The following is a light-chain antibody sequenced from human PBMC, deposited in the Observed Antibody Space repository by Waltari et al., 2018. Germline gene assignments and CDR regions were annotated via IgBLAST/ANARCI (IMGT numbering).Light chain of an antibody. J-gene: IGKJ4*01. Sequence: EIVLTQSPGTLSLSPGERATLSCRASQTVTSSYLAWYHQKPGQAPRLLIYGASSRATGIPDRFSGYGSGTDFTLTISRLEPEDFAVYYCQQYGSSPTFGGGTKAEIK. CDR3: QQYGSSPT. CDR1: QTVTSSY. CDR2: GAS. V-gene: IGKV3-20*01.